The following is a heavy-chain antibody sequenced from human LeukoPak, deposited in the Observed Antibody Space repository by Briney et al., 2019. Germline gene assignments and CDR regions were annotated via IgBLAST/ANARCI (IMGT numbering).Heavy chain of an antibody. CDR1: GFTFSSYG. Sequence: PGRSLRLSCAASGFTFSSYGMHWVRQAPGKGLEWVSVIWYDGSNKYYADSVKGRFTISRDNSKNTLYLQMNSLRAKDTAVYYCAKGSHYDSSGYYRFDYWGQGTLVTVSS. CDR3: AKGSHYDSSGYYRFDY. V-gene: IGHV3-33*06. D-gene: IGHD3-22*01. CDR2: IWYDGSNK. J-gene: IGHJ4*02.